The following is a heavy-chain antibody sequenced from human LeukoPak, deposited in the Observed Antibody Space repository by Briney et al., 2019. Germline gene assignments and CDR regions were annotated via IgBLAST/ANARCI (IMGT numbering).Heavy chain of an antibody. J-gene: IGHJ4*02. CDR2: INHSGST. CDR3: ARGRYYYDSSGYYWIPFDY. D-gene: IGHD3-22*01. Sequence: PSETLSLTCAVYGGSFSGYYWSWIRQPPGKGLEWIGEINHSGSTNYNPSLKSRVTISVDTSKNQFSLKLSSVTAADTAVYYCARGRYYYDSSGYYWIPFDYWGQGTRVTVSS. CDR1: GGSFSGYY. V-gene: IGHV4-34*01.